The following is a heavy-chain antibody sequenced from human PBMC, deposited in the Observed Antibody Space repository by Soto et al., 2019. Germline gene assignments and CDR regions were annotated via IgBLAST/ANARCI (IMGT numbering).Heavy chain of an antibody. D-gene: IGHD3-16*01. Sequence: QVQLVQSGAEVKKPGASVKVSCKASGYTFSNYDINWVRQATGQGLEWMGWMNPKSGNTGFAQQFQGRVTMTRNTAISTAYMELSSLRSEATAVYYCARVWGSIDYWGQGTLVTVSS. CDR2: MNPKSGNT. CDR1: GYTFSNYD. J-gene: IGHJ4*02. CDR3: ARVWGSIDY. V-gene: IGHV1-8*01.